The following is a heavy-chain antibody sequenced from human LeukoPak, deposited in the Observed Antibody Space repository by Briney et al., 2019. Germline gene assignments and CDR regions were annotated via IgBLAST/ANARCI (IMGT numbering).Heavy chain of an antibody. CDR2: IRSKANSYAT. Sequence: GGSLKLSCAASRFTLSGSAMHWVRQASGKGLEWVGRIRSKANSYATAYAASVKGRFTISRDDSKNTAYLQMNSLKTEDTAVYYCTGSSGWSYWGQGTLVTVSS. V-gene: IGHV3-73*01. CDR1: RFTLSGSA. CDR3: TGSSGWSY. J-gene: IGHJ4*02. D-gene: IGHD6-19*01.